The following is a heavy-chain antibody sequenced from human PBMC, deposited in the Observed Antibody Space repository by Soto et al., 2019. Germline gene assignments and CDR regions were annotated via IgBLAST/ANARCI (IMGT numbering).Heavy chain of an antibody. J-gene: IGHJ5*02. Sequence: QVQLQESGPGLVKPSQTLSLTCTVSGGSISSGGYYWSWIRQHPGKGLEWIGYIYYSGSTYYNPSLKSRVTISVDTSKNQFSLKLSSVTAADAAVYYCAREFKDYDSSVGWFDPWGQGTLVTVSS. CDR1: GGSISSGGYY. D-gene: IGHD3-22*01. CDR3: AREFKDYDSSVGWFDP. V-gene: IGHV4-31*03. CDR2: IYYSGST.